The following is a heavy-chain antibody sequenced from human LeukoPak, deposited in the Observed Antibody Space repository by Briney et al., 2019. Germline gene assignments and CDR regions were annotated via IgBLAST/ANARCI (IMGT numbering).Heavy chain of an antibody. Sequence: GGSLRLSCAASGFTFSSYSMNWVRQAPGKGLEWVSAISGSGGSTYYADSVKGRFTISRDNSKNTLYLQMNSLRAEDTAVYYCAKDSYYDSSGSFDSWGQGTLVTVSS. CDR2: ISGSGGST. J-gene: IGHJ4*02. D-gene: IGHD3-22*01. V-gene: IGHV3-23*01. CDR3: AKDSYYDSSGSFDS. CDR1: GFTFSSYS.